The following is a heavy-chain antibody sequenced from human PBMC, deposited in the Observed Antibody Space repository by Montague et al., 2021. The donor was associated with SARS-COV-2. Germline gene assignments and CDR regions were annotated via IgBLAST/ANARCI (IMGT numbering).Heavy chain of an antibody. CDR2: VNLSGST. D-gene: IGHD6-6*01. V-gene: IGHV4-59*12. CDR1: GGSISSYY. Sequence: SETLSLTCTVSGGSISSYYWSWIRQTPGKGLEWIGYVNLSGSTNYNPSLKGRVTISLDTPKNQFSLKLSSVTAADTAVYYCSRVKSITSSVRQPGEVWGQGSTVTVSS. J-gene: IGHJ6*02. CDR3: SRVKSITSSVRQPGEV.